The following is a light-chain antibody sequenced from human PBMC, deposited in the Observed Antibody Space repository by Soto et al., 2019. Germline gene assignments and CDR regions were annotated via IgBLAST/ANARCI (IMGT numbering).Light chain of an antibody. V-gene: IGKV1-5*03. Sequence: DIQMTQSPSTLSASVGDRVSITCRASQSISNWLAWYQQKPGKAPDLLIYKASSLQPGVPSRFSGSGSGTEFTLTISSLQPDDFATYYCQQYEGYPWTFGQGTKVEIK. CDR2: KAS. J-gene: IGKJ1*01. CDR3: QQYEGYPWT. CDR1: QSISNW.